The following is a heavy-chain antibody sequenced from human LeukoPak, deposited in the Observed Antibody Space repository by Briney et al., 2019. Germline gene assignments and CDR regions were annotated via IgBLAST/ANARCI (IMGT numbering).Heavy chain of an antibody. Sequence: GGSLRLSCAASGFTFNNSVVHWVRQAPGKGVEWVALISNDGSNKEYADSVKGRFTISRYKSKNTMYLQMDSLRAEDTAVYYCATKPGGELRGPFDYWGQGTLVTVSS. V-gene: IGHV3-30*03. CDR3: ATKPGGELRGPFDY. CDR2: ISNDGSNK. D-gene: IGHD3-10*01. J-gene: IGHJ4*02. CDR1: GFTFNNSV.